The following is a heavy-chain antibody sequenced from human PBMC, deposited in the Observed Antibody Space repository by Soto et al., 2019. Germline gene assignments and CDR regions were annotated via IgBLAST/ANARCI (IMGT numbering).Heavy chain of an antibody. CDR1: GFTFSSYA. CDR3: ANGIVQYYYYYAMDV. CDR2: ISSTGSDT. D-gene: IGHD3-22*01. Sequence: GGSLRLSCAASGFTFSSYAMSWVRQGPGKGLEWVSSISSTGSDTYYADSVEGRFTVSRGNSKNTLYLQMSSLRAEDTAVYYCANGIVQYYYYYAMDVWGQGTTVTVSS. J-gene: IGHJ6*02. V-gene: IGHV3-23*01.